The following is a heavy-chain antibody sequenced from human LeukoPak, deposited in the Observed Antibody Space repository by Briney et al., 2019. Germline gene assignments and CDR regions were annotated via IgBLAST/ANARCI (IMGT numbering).Heavy chain of an antibody. CDR3: ARDSPSAYYYDSSGYYYGGWFGP. V-gene: IGHV1-69*05. CDR1: GGTFSSYA. D-gene: IGHD3-22*01. CDR2: IIPIFGTA. Sequence: SVKVSCKASGGTFSSYAISWVRQAPGQGLEWMGGIIPIFGTANYAQKFQGRVTITTDESTSTAYMELSSLRSEDTAVYYCARDSPSAYYYDSSGYYYGGWFGPWGQGTLVTVSS. J-gene: IGHJ5*02.